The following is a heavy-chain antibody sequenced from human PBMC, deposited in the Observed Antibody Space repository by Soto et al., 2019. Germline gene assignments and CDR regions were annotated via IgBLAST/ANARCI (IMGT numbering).Heavy chain of an antibody. Sequence: QVQLQESGPGLVKPSQTLSLTCTVSGGSISSGGYYWSWIRQHPGKGLEWIGYISYSGSTYYNPSLKSGVTISVDTSKNPFSLKVGSVTAADTAVYYCTRAPADFYGSGWFDPWGQGTLVTVSS. V-gene: IGHV4-31*03. CDR3: TRAPADFYGSGWFDP. CDR1: GGSISSGGYY. J-gene: IGHJ5*02. CDR2: ISYSGST. D-gene: IGHD3-10*01.